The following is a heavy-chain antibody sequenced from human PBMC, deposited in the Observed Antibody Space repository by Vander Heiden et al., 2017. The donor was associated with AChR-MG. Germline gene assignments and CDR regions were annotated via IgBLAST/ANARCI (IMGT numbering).Heavy chain of an antibody. D-gene: IGHD2-2*01. V-gene: IGHV4-34*01. CDR2: INHSGST. CDR3: ARGRGSSTSSR. J-gene: IGHJ4*02. Sequence: QLQLQQWAAGLYKPSETLSLTRAAYGGSFSGYYWSGIRQPPRKGLELIGEINHSGSTNYNPPLKSRVTISVDTSKNQFSLKLSSVTAADTAVYYCARGRGSSTSSRWGQGTLVTVSS. CDR1: GGSFSGYY.